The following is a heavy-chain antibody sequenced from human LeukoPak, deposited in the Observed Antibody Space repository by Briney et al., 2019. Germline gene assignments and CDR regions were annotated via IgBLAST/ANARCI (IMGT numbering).Heavy chain of an antibody. CDR3: ARGIGGNSYYYYGMDV. V-gene: IGHV1-46*01. Sequence: ASVKVSCKASGYTFTSYYMHWVRQAPGQGLEWMGIINPSGGSTSYAQKFQGRVTMTRDTSTSTVYMELSSLRSEDTAVYYCARGIGGNSYYYYGMDVWGQGTTVTVSS. D-gene: IGHD4-23*01. CDR2: INPSGGST. J-gene: IGHJ6*02. CDR1: GYTFTSYY.